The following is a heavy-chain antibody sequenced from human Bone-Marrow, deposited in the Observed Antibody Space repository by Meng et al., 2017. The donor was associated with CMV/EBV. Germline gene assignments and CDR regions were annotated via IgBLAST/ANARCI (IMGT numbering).Heavy chain of an antibody. D-gene: IGHD2-2*01. Sequence: ASVKVSCKASGYTFTSYYMHWVRQAPGQGLEWMGIINPSGGSTSYAQKFQGRVTMTRDTSTSTVYMELSSLRSEDTAVYYCAGYSPPRDIVVVPATLQGRYYYGMDIWGQGTMVTVS. CDR3: AGYSPPRDIVVVPATLQGRYYYGMDI. CDR2: INPSGGST. J-gene: IGHJ6*02. CDR1: GYTFTSYY. V-gene: IGHV1-46*01.